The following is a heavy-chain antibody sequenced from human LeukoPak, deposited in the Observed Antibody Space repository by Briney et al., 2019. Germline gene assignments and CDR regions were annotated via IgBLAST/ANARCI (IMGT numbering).Heavy chain of an antibody. J-gene: IGHJ4*02. V-gene: IGHV4-59*01. Sequence: SETLSLTCTVSGDSISSYAWSWIRQPPGKGLEWIGYIHHTGSTNYNSSLKSRVTISVDTSKNQFSLKLSSVTAADTAVYYCARDLGPYSSGWYFDYWGQGTLVTVSS. CDR2: IHHTGST. D-gene: IGHD6-19*01. CDR3: ARDLGPYSSGWYFDY. CDR1: GDSISSYA.